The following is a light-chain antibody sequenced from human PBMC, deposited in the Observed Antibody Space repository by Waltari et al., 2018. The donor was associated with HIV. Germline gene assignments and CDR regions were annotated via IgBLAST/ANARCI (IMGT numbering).Light chain of an antibody. V-gene: IGLV2-14*01. Sequence: QSALTQPASVSGSPGQSITISCTGTSSDIGGYNYVSWHQHHPGRAPKLLRVAVRNRPSGVSNRSSGSKSGNTASLIISGLLAEDDADYYCSSYTSGTTWVFGGGTKLTVL. CDR2: AVR. J-gene: IGLJ3*02. CDR1: SSDIGGYNY. CDR3: SSYTSGTTWV.